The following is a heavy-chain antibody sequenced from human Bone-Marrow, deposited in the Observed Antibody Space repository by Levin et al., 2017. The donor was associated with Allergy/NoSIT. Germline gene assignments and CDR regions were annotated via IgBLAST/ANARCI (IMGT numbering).Heavy chain of an antibody. CDR2: ISSTGYTI. CDR1: GFSLGTYM. J-gene: IGHJ6*04. V-gene: IGHV3-48*03. D-gene: IGHD3-16*01. Sequence: PPGGSLRLSCVASGFSLGTYMMNWVRQAPGKGLEWVSYISSTGYTIHYADSVKGRFTISRDNANNALYLQMNSLRADDTAIYFCSRDLAYAMDLCGKGTTVTVSS. CDR3: SRDLAYAMDL.